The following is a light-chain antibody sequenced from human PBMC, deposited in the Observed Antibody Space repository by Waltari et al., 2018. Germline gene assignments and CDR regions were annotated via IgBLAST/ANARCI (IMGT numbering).Light chain of an antibody. CDR1: NIGYKG. J-gene: IGLJ3*02. Sequence: SYALAQPPSVSVAPGQTAKITCGGDNIGYKGVHWYQQKPGQAPLLVIYDDYDRPAGIPELFSGSNSGNTATLTISRVEAGDEADYYCQVWDNSSDHVVFGGGTKLTVL. V-gene: IGLV3-21*02. CDR3: QVWDNSSDHVV. CDR2: DDY.